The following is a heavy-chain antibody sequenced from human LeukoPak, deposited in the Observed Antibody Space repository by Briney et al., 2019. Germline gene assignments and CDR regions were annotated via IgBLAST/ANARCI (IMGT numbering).Heavy chain of an antibody. V-gene: IGHV3-30-3*01. CDR1: GGTFSSYA. Sequence: SCKASGGTFSSYAMHWVRQAPGKGLEWVAVISYDGSNKYYADSVKGRFTISRDNSKNTLYLQMNSLRAEDTAVYYCARETDYYDSSGYFDYWGQGTLVTVSS. CDR3: ARETDYYDSSGYFDY. D-gene: IGHD3-22*01. CDR2: ISYDGSNK. J-gene: IGHJ4*02.